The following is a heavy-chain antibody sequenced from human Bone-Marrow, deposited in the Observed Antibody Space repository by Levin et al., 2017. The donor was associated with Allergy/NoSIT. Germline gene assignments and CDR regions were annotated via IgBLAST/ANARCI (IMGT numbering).Heavy chain of an antibody. CDR3: AKVSKLGYCGGDCPRFDY. J-gene: IGHJ4*02. CDR2: ISGSGGST. Sequence: GGSLRLSCAASGFTFSSYAMSWVRQAPGKGLEWVSAISGSGGSTYYADSVKGRFTISRDNSKNTLYLQMNSLRAEDTAVYYCAKVSKLGYCGGDCPRFDYWGQGTLVTVSS. CDR1: GFTFSSYA. D-gene: IGHD2-21*01. V-gene: IGHV3-23*01.